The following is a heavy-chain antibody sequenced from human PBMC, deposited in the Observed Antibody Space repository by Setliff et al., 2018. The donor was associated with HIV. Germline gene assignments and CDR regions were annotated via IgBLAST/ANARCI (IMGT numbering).Heavy chain of an antibody. CDR1: GYSFTSYW. J-gene: IGHJ6*03. Sequence: GESLKISCKGSGYSFTSYWIGWVRQMPGKGLEWMGIVYPGDSNTRYSPSFQGQVTISADQSVSTAYLQWSSLEASDNAMYYCARHLGLPDATDYMDVWGKGTTVTVSS. V-gene: IGHV5-51*01. D-gene: IGHD2-2*01. CDR2: VYPGDSNT. CDR3: ARHLGLPDATDYMDV.